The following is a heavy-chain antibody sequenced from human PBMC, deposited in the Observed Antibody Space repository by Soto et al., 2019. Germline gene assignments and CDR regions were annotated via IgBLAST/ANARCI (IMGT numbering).Heavy chain of an antibody. V-gene: IGHV1-18*01. CDR1: GYTFTSYG. Sequence: XSVKISFKASGYTFTSYGISWVRQAPGQGLEWMGWISAYNGNTNHVQKFQGRVSMTTDTSTNTAYLELRSLRSDDTAVYYCARAAREALVRGAFNYWGQGTLVTVSS. CDR3: ARAAREALVRGAFNY. CDR2: ISAYNGNT. D-gene: IGHD5-18*01. J-gene: IGHJ4*02.